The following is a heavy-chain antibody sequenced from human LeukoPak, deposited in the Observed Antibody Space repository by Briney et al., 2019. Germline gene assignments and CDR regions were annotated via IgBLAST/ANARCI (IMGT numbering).Heavy chain of an antibody. CDR3: ASSYGSGSYSLYVY. Sequence: PSETLSLTCTVSGDSISSSYWSWIRQPAGKGLEWIGRISFSGSTNYNPSLKSRLTVSVDTSKNQFSLKLSSVTAADTAVYYCASSYGSGSYSLYVYWGQGTLVTVSS. CDR2: ISFSGST. D-gene: IGHD3-10*01. CDR1: GDSISSSY. J-gene: IGHJ4*02. V-gene: IGHV4-4*07.